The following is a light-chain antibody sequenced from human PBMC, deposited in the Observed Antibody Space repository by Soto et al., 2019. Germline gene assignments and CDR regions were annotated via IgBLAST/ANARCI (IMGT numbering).Light chain of an antibody. V-gene: IGLV1-44*01. CDR1: SSNIGSNT. Sequence: QSVLTQPPSASGTPGQRVTISCSGSSSNIGSNTVNWYQQLPGTAPKLLIYSNNQRPSGVPDRFSGSKSGTSASLAISGLKSEDEADYYCAAWDDSLNGVVVGGGTKLTVL. CDR3: AAWDDSLNGVV. J-gene: IGLJ2*01. CDR2: SNN.